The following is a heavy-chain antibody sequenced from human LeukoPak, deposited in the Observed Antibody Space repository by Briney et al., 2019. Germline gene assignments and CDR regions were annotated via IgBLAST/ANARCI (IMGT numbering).Heavy chain of an antibody. CDR3: ARPKAMIVVSAFDI. J-gene: IGHJ3*02. Sequence: SETLSLTCAVYGGSFSGYYWGWIRQPPGKGLEWIGSIYHSGSTYYNPSLKSRVTISVDTSKNQFSLKLSSVTAADTAVYYCARPKAMIVVSAFDIWGQGTMVTVSS. V-gene: IGHV4-38-2*01. D-gene: IGHD3-22*01. CDR2: IYHSGST. CDR1: GGSFSGYY.